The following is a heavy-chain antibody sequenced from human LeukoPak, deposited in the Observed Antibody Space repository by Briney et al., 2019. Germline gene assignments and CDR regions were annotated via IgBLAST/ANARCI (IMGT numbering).Heavy chain of an antibody. Sequence: PGGSLRLSCAASGFTFYNYAMSWVRQAPGKGLEWVGRIKSKTDGGTTDYAAPVKGRFTISRDDSKNTLYLQMNSLKTEDTAVYYCTTGYSSLDPLDYWGQGTLVTVSS. J-gene: IGHJ4*02. V-gene: IGHV3-15*01. D-gene: IGHD6-13*01. CDR3: TTGYSSLDPLDY. CDR2: IKSKTDGGTT. CDR1: GFTFYNYA.